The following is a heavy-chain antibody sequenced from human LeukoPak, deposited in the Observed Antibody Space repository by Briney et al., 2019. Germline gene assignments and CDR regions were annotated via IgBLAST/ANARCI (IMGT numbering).Heavy chain of an antibody. CDR2: IYHSGST. Sequence: PSETLSLTCAVSGGSISSSNWWSWVRQPPGKGLEWIGEIYHSGSTNYNPSLKSRVTISVDKSKNQFSLKLSSVTAADTAVYYCARDITVPDGSPIYYFDYWGQGTLVTVSS. CDR3: ARDITVPDGSPIYYFDY. J-gene: IGHJ4*02. V-gene: IGHV4-4*02. D-gene: IGHD3-10*01. CDR1: GGSISSSNW.